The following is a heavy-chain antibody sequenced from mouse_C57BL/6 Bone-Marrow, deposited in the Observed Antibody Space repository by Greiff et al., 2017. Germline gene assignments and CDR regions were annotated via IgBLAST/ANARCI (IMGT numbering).Heavy chain of an antibody. V-gene: IGHV5-4*01. D-gene: IGHD3-2*02. Sequence: EVKLVESGGGLVKPGGSLKLSCAASGFTFSSYAMSWVRQTPEKRLEWVATISDGGSYTYYPDNVTGRFTISRDNAKNNLSLQMSHLKSEDTAMYYCARDGRQLRLLFAYWGKGTLVTVSA. J-gene: IGHJ3*01. CDR1: GFTFSSYA. CDR2: ISDGGSYT. CDR3: ARDGRQLRLLFAY.